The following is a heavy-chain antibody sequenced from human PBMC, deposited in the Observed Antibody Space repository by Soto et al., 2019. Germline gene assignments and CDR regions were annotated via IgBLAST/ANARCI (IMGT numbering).Heavy chain of an antibody. CDR2: ISSSGKT. CDR1: GGSVSGVSYY. J-gene: IGHJ6*02. Sequence: QVQLQESGPGLVKPSETLSLTCTVAGGSVSGVSYYWSWIRQPPGKGLEWIGYISSSGKTNYNPSLKSRVTMSLDTSRNQFSLKLTSMTAADTAVYYCARDRWTMVRGVNYGMDVWGQGTTVSVSS. V-gene: IGHV4-61*01. CDR3: ARDRWTMVRGVNYGMDV. D-gene: IGHD3-10*01.